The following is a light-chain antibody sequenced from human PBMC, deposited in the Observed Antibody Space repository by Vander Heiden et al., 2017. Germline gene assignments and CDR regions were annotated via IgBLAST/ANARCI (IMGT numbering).Light chain of an antibody. J-gene: IGLJ3*02. Sequence: QSVLTQPPSVSGAPGQRVNISCTGSSSNIGSGYDVHWYQQLPGTAPKLLIYGNSNRASGVPARFSGSKSGTSASLAITGLQAEDEADYYCQSYDSSLSGLWVFGGGTKLTVL. CDR3: QSYDSSLSGLWV. CDR2: GNS. V-gene: IGLV1-40*01. CDR1: SSNIGSGYD.